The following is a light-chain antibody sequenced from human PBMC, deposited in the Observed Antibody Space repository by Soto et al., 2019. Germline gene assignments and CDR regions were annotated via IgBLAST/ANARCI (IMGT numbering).Light chain of an antibody. CDR1: QSFSSAY. V-gene: IGKV3-20*01. Sequence: EIVLTQSPGTLSLSPGERATLSCRASQSFSSAYSAWFQQKPGQAPRLLIYGVSTRATGIADRFSGSGSGTDFTLTISRLEPEDFAVYYCQQYGNSAITFGQGTRLEIK. J-gene: IGKJ5*01. CDR3: QQYGNSAIT. CDR2: GVS.